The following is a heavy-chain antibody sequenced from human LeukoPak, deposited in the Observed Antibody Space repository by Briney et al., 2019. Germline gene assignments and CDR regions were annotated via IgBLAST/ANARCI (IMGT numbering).Heavy chain of an antibody. D-gene: IGHD6-13*01. CDR1: GYSFTTYW. Sequence: GESLKISCRGSGYSFTTYWIGWVRQMPEKGLEWMGIIFPGDSDTRYSPSFQGQVTISADKSISTAYLQWSSLKASDTAMYYCARHPSRAAAGTDYWGQGTLVTVSS. V-gene: IGHV5-51*01. CDR2: IFPGDSDT. CDR3: ARHPSRAAAGTDY. J-gene: IGHJ4*02.